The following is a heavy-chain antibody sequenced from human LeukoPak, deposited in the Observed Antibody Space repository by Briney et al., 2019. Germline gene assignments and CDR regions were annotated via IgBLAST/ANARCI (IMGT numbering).Heavy chain of an antibody. V-gene: IGHV4-39*07. J-gene: IGHJ5*02. CDR1: GGSISSSSYY. Sequence: KPSETLSLTCTVSGGSISSSSYYWGWIRQPPGKGLEWIGSIYYSGSTYYNPSLKSRVTISVDTSKNQFSLKLSSVTAADTAVYYCARDFNWNVLRNSYNWFDPWGQGTLVTVSS. D-gene: IGHD1-20*01. CDR3: ARDFNWNVLRNSYNWFDP. CDR2: IYYSGST.